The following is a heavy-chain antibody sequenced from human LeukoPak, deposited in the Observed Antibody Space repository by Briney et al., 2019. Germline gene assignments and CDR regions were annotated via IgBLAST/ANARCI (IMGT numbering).Heavy chain of an antibody. D-gene: IGHD2-15*01. CDR1: GYTFTRYG. Sequence: ASVKVSCKPSGYTFTRYGITWVRQAPGQGLEWMGWVSAYADNTNYVQKIQGRVTMTTDTSTSTAYMELRSLRSDDTAVYYCARDCIGCHGFDYWGQGTLVTVSS. CDR3: ARDCIGCHGFDY. V-gene: IGHV1-18*01. J-gene: IGHJ4*02. CDR2: VSAYADNT.